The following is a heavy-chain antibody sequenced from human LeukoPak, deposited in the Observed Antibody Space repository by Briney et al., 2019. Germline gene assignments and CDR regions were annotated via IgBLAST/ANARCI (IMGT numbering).Heavy chain of an antibody. Sequence: ASVKVSCKASGYTFTTYDINWVRQATGQGLEWMGWINPNSGNTGYAQKFQGRVTITRNTSISTAYMELSSLRSEDTAVYFCARAFAAAGTRWFDPWGQGTPVTVSS. CDR1: GYTFTTYD. J-gene: IGHJ5*02. V-gene: IGHV1-8*03. CDR3: ARAFAAAGTRWFDP. CDR2: INPNSGNT. D-gene: IGHD6-13*01.